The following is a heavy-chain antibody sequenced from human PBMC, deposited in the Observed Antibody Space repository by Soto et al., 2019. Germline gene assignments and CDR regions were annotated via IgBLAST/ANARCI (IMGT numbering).Heavy chain of an antibody. CDR1: GYTFTSYG. Sequence: ASVKVSCKASGYTFTSYGISWVRQAPGQGLEWMGWISAYNGNTNYAQKLQGRVTMTTDTSTSTAYMKLRSLRSDDTAVYYCARDIMRDDYGDADAFDIWGQGTMVTVSS. V-gene: IGHV1-18*01. CDR2: ISAYNGNT. CDR3: ARDIMRDDYGDADAFDI. D-gene: IGHD4-17*01. J-gene: IGHJ3*02.